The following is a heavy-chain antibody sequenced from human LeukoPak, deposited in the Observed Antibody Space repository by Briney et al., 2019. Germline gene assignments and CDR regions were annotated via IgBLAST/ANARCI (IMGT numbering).Heavy chain of an antibody. J-gene: IGHJ4*02. V-gene: IGHV3-11*01. Sequence: GGSLRLSCTASGFTFSDYYMNWVRQAPGKGLEWISYIRNSGSATHYADSVEGRFTISRDNAKNSLYLQMNSLRPEDTAMYYCTRGAEVSGYPVFQHWGQGALVTVSS. CDR2: IRNSGSAT. CDR1: GFTFSDYY. CDR3: TRGAEVSGYPVFQH. D-gene: IGHD3-22*01.